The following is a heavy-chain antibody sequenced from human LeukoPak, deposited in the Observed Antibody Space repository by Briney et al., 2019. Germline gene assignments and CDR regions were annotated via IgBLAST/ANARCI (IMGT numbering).Heavy chain of an antibody. CDR3: ARDRHWNQGNFDY. CDR2: INPNSGDT. V-gene: IGHV1-2*02. Sequence: ASVKVSCKASGYTITGYYIHWVRQAPGQGLEWMGWINPNSGDTNYAQKFQGRVTMTRDTSINTAFMELSRLRSDDTVVYYCARDRHWNQGNFDYWGQGTLVTVSS. CDR1: GYTITGYY. D-gene: IGHD1-1*01. J-gene: IGHJ4*02.